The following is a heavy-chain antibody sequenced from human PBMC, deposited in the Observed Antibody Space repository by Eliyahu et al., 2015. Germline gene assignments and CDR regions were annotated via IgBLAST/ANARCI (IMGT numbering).Heavy chain of an antibody. J-gene: IGHJ4*02. Sequence: QVQLVESGGGVVQPGGSLRLSXATSGFIFSNYNMHWVRQAPRKGLEWLAFIRFDANDVHYGGSVEGRFTISRDNSNSTVYLQMNGLRTDDTAVYYCAKEFDSWGQGTLVIVSS. CDR3: AKEFDS. CDR1: GFIFSNYN. CDR2: IRFDANDV. V-gene: IGHV3-30*02.